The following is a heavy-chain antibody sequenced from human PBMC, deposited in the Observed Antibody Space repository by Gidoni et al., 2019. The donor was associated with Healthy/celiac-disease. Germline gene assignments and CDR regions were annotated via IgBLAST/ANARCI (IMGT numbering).Heavy chain of an antibody. J-gene: IGHJ4*02. Sequence: SIYYSGSTYYNPSLKSRVTISVDTSKNQFSLKLSSVTAADTAVYYCASFNWNLRPFDYWGQGTLVTVSS. D-gene: IGHD1-20*01. CDR2: IYYSGST. V-gene: IGHV4-39*01. CDR3: ASFNWNLRPFDY.